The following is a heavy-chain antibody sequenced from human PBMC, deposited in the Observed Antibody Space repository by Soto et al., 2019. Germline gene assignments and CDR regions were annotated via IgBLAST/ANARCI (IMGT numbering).Heavy chain of an antibody. CDR2: ISAYNGNT. J-gene: IGHJ1*01. D-gene: IGHD1-26*01. V-gene: IGHV1-18*01. CDR3: ARDLGIVGATLQH. CDR1: GYTFTSYG. Sequence: QVQLVQSGGEVKKPGASVKDSCKASGYTFTSYGISWLRQAPGQALEWMGWISAYNGNTNYAQKLQGRVTMTTDTSTSTAHMELRSLRSDDTAVYYCARDLGIVGATLQHWGQGTLVTVSS.